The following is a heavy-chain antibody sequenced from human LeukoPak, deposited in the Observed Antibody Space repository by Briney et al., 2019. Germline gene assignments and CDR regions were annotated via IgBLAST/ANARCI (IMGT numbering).Heavy chain of an antibody. CDR1: RFTFSNYG. J-gene: IGHJ6*02. D-gene: IGHD1-26*01. V-gene: IGHV3-33*01. Sequence: PGGSLRLSCSASRFTFSNYGMHWVRQAPGKGLEWVTVIWYDGSNKDYADSVKGRFTISRDNSKNTLYLQMNSLRAEDTAVYYCARGGYSGSHYGMDVWGQGTTVTVSS. CDR3: ARGGYSGSHYGMDV. CDR2: IWYDGSNK.